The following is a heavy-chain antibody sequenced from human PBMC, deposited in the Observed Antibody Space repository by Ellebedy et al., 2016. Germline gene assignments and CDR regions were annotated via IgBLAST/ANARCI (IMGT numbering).Heavy chain of an antibody. J-gene: IGHJ4*02. V-gene: IGHV3-9*01. CDR2: ITWNSDSM. D-gene: IGHD3-3*01. CDR3: AKDLERGLEWSQSAFDY. Sequence: GGSLSLSXVASGFSIVDYAMHWVRKAPGKGLDWVAGITWNSDSMASADSVKGRFTISRDNAKNSVYLQMNSLRDEDTALYYCAKDLERGLEWSQSAFDYWGQGTLVTVSS. CDR1: GFSIVDYA.